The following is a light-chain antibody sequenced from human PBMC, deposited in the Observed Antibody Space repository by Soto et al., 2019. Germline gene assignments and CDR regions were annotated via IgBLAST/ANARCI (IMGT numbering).Light chain of an antibody. Sequence: EIVMTQSPATLSVSPGERVTLSCRASQFISNSLAWYQQRPGQPPRLLIYGASTRAAGISARFSGSGSGTEFTLTISSLQSEDFATYYCQQYSVYWTFGQGTKVEIK. CDR1: QFISNS. J-gene: IGKJ1*01. V-gene: IGKV3-15*01. CDR2: GAS. CDR3: QQYSVYWT.